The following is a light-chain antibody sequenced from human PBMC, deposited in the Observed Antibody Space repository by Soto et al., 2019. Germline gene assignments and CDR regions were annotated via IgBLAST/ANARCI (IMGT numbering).Light chain of an antibody. J-gene: IGKJ4*01. V-gene: IGKV3-15*01. Sequence: EIVMTQSPATLSVSPGERATLSCRASQSVYSNLAWYQQKPGQAPRFLIYGASTRATGIPARFSGSGSGTEFTLTISSXQSEDFAVYYCQQYDNWPLTFGGGTKVDTK. CDR1: QSVYSN. CDR2: GAS. CDR3: QQYDNWPLT.